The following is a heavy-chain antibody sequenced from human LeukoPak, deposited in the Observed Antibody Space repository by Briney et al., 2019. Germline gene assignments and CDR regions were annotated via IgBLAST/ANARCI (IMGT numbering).Heavy chain of an antibody. CDR3: ARTGSSWMGAFDI. CDR2: IYYSGST. J-gene: IGHJ3*02. Sequence: SETLSLTCTVSGGSISSYYWSWIRQPPGKGLEWIGYIYYSGSTNYNPSLKNRVTISVDTSKNQFSLKLSSVTAADTAVYYCARTGSSWMGAFDIWGQGTVVTVSS. V-gene: IGHV4-59*01. CDR1: GGSISSYY. D-gene: IGHD3-10*01.